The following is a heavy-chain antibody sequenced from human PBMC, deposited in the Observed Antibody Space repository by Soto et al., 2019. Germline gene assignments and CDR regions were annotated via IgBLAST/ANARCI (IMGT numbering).Heavy chain of an antibody. CDR2: ISYDGSNK. D-gene: IGHD5-12*01. V-gene: IGHV3-30*18. J-gene: IGHJ6*02. CDR1: GFTFSSYG. Sequence: WGSLRLSCAASGFTFSSYGMHWVRQAPGKGLEWVAVISYDGSNKYYADSVKGRFTISRDNSKNTLYLQMNSLRAEDTAVYYCAKDGHSGYDHEYYYGMDVCGQRTTVTVSS. CDR3: AKDGHSGYDHEYYYGMDV.